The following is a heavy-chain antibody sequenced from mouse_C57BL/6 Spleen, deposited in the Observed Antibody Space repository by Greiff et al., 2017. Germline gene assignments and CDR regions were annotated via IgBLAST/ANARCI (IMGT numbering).Heavy chain of an antibody. J-gene: IGHJ4*01. Sequence: ESGPGLVKPSQSLSLTCSVTGYSITSGYYWNWIRQFPGNKLEWMGYISYDGSNNYNPSLKNRISITRDTSKNQLFLKLNSVTTEDTATYDCARYSNYDAMDYWGQGTSVTVSS. CDR1: GYSITSGYY. D-gene: IGHD2-5*01. CDR2: ISYDGSN. CDR3: ARYSNYDAMDY. V-gene: IGHV3-6*01.